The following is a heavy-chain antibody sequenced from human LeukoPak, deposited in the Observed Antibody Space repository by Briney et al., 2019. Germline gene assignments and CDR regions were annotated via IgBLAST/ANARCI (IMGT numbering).Heavy chain of an antibody. CDR1: GGSFSGYY. J-gene: IGHJ6*03. D-gene: IGHD6-13*01. CDR2: INHSGCT. Sequence: SETLSLTCAVYGGSFSGYYWSWIRQPPGKGLEWIGEINHSGCTNYNPSLKSRVTISVDTSKNQFSLKLSSVTAADTAVYYCARESSSWSSCYYYYMDVWGKGTTVTVSS. V-gene: IGHV4-34*01. CDR3: ARESSSWSSCYYYYMDV.